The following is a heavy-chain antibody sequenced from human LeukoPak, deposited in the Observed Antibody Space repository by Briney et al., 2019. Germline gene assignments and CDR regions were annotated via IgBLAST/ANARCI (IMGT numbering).Heavy chain of an antibody. V-gene: IGHV3-30*18. CDR2: ISYDGSNK. CDR1: GFTFSSYG. Sequence: PGGSLRLSCAASGFTFSSYGMHWVRQAPGKGLEWVAVISYDGSNKYYADSVKGRFTISRDNSKNTLYLQMNSLRAEDTAVYYCAKEAVGMATIFGVVTSYYYYGMDVWGQGTTVTVSS. D-gene: IGHD3-3*01. CDR3: AKEAVGMATIFGVVTSYYYYGMDV. J-gene: IGHJ6*02.